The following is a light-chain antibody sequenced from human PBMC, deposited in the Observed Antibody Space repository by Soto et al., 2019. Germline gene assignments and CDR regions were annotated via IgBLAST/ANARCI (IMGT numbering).Light chain of an antibody. CDR1: QSITTY. CDR3: QETFSAPFT. Sequence: IQMTQSPSSLSASVGDRVTIACRASQSITTYLNWYHQKPGKPPKLLIYASSILQSGVPSRFSGSESGTDFTLTIRSLQPEDFGTYYCQETFSAPFTFGPGTKIYI. CDR2: ASS. V-gene: IGKV1-39*01. J-gene: IGKJ3*01.